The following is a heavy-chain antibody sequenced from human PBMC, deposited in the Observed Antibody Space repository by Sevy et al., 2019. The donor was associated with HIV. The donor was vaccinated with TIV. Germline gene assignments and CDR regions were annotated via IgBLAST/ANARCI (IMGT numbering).Heavy chain of an antibody. Sequence: GGSLRLSCAASGFTFSNYWMNWVRHAPGKGLEWGANIKHNGSVTYYAESMKGRFTLSRDDNKNSLSLQMNIVRAADTAVYYFAGVGLLVDGTLIPWGMDVWGQGSSVTVSS. D-gene: IGHD1-7*01. CDR3: AGVGLLVDGTLIPWGMDV. V-gene: IGHV3-7*01. CDR1: GFTFSNYW. J-gene: IGHJ6*02. CDR2: IKHNGSVT.